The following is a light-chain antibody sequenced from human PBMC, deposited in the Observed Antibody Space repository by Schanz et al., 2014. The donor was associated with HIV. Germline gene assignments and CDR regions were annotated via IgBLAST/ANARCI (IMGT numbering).Light chain of an antibody. V-gene: IGLV2-14*03. CDR3: SSYTSSSTWV. CDR1: SSDIGGYNY. Sequence: QSALTQPASVSGSPGQSITISCTGTSSDIGGYNYVSWYQQHPGKAPKLMVYDVNYRPSGGSNRFSGSKSGNTASLTISGLQAEDEADYYCSSYTSSSTWVFGGGTKLTVL. J-gene: IGLJ3*02. CDR2: DVN.